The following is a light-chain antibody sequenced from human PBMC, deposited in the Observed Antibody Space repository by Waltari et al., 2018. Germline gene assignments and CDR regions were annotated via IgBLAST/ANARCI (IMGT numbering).Light chain of an antibody. Sequence: SYVLTQPRSLSVAPGQTAMITCGGNNIRSQNVHWYQHKSGQAPVLVIYDDSDRPSGTPGRFSGSKSWNTAILTISRVEAGDEAAYYCQVWDSTSDHHVIFGGGTKLTVL. V-gene: IGLV3-21*02. CDR2: DDS. J-gene: IGLJ2*01. CDR3: QVWDSTSDHHVI. CDR1: NIRSQN.